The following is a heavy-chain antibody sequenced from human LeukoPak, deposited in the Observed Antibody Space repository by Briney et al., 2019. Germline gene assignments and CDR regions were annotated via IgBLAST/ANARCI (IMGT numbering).Heavy chain of an antibody. Sequence: GASVKVSCKASGGTFSSYAISWVRQAPGQGLEWMGRIIPILGIANYAQKFQGRVTITADKSTSTAYMELSSLRSEDTAVYYCARVSGGSPSGVWGQGTTVTVSS. J-gene: IGHJ6*02. CDR3: ARVSGGSPSGV. CDR2: IIPILGIA. V-gene: IGHV1-69*04. CDR1: GGTFSSYA. D-gene: IGHD2-15*01.